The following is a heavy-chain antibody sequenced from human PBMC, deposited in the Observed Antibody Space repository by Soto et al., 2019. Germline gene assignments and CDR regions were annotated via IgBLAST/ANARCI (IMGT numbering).Heavy chain of an antibody. CDR1: GYTFTSYA. J-gene: IGHJ3*02. Sequence: EASVKVSCKASGYTFTSYAMHWVRQAPGQRPEWMGWIIAGNGNTKYSQNFQGRLTITRDTSASTVYMDLSSLRSEDTAIYYCARLRFCGGDTCYPLDIWGLGTMVTVSS. D-gene: IGHD2-21*01. V-gene: IGHV1-3*01. CDR3: ARLRFCGGDTCYPLDI. CDR2: IIAGNGNT.